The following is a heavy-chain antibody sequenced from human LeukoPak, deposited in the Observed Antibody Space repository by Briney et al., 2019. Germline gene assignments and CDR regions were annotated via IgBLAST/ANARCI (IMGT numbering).Heavy chain of an antibody. CDR1: GFTLRDYY. Sequence: GGSLRLSCVASGFTLRDYYMSWIRQAPGKRLEWISYMSSTGNTIYYAESVKGRFTVSRDSANNSMSLQMTSLRAEDSAVYYCARSSSYFTYFDLWGRDTLVTVSS. CDR3: ARSSSYFTYFDL. D-gene: IGHD2/OR15-2a*01. CDR2: MSSTGNTI. J-gene: IGHJ2*01. V-gene: IGHV3-11*04.